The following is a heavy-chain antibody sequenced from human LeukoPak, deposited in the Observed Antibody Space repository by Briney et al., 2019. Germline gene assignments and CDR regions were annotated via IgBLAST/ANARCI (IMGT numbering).Heavy chain of an antibody. J-gene: IGHJ4*02. CDR1: GFPLRNYW. V-gene: IGHV3-7*01. D-gene: IGHD2-15*01. Sequence: PGGSLRLSYAASGFPLRNYWMGWVRQAPGKGLEWVANTKLDGSAYYYAAFVKGRFPTSSDNANNSLNLQMNSLRAQDPAAFLCARVGGLNTLFDEGGEGTLATVP. CDR3: ARVGGLNTLFDE. CDR2: TKLDGSAY.